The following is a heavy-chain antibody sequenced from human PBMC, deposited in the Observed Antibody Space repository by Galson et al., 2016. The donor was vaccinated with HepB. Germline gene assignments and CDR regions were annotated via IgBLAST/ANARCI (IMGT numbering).Heavy chain of an antibody. CDR2: IDPSDSYT. D-gene: IGHD2-15*01. CDR1: GYSFTNYW. Sequence: QSGAEVKKPGESLRISCKGSGYSFTNYWITWVRQMPGKGLEWMGTIDPSDSYTNYSPSFQGHVTISADKSISTAYLQWSSLKASDTAMYYCARRAGVAATDYYFDSLDGWGKRTSVTVSS. J-gene: IGHJ6*03. CDR3: ARRAGVAATDYYFDSLDG. V-gene: IGHV5-10-1*01.